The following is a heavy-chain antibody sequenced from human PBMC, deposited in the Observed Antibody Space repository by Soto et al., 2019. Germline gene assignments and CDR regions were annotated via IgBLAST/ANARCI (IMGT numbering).Heavy chain of an antibody. CDR2: IYYSGST. J-gene: IGHJ6*02. Sequence: QVQLQESGPGLVKPSQTLSLTCTVSGGSISSGDYYWSWIRQPPGKGLEWIGYIYYSGSTYYNPSLKSRVNLSVDPSKNQFTLHLSSVTAADTAVYYCARVPLMRDIVVVVAADGMDVWGQGTTVTVSS. CDR3: ARVPLMRDIVVVVAADGMDV. CDR1: GGSISSGDYY. D-gene: IGHD2-15*01. V-gene: IGHV4-30-4*01.